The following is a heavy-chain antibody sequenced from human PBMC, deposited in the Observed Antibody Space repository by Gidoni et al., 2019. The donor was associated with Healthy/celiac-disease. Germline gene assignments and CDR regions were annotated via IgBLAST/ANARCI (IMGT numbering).Heavy chain of an antibody. CDR3: ARVNRAYTGLYSYGQGGGWFDP. D-gene: IGHD5-18*01. V-gene: IGHV3-7*01. CDR2: IKQDGSEK. Sequence: EVQLVESGGGLVQPGGSLRLSCAASGFTFSSYWMSWVRQAPGKGLEWVANIKQDGSEKYYVDSVKGRFTIARDNAKNSLYLQMNSLRAEDTAVYYCARVNRAYTGLYSYGQGGGWFDPWGQGTLVTVSS. J-gene: IGHJ5*02. CDR1: GFTFSSYW.